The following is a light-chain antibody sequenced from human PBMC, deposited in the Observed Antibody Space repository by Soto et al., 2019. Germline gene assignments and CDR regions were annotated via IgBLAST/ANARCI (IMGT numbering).Light chain of an antibody. J-gene: IGKJ2*01. Sequence: DIVMTQSPDSLAVSLGERATINCKSSQSVLYSSNNKNYLAWYQQKPGQPPKLLIYWASTRESGVPDRFSGSGSGTDFTLTISSLQAGDVAVYYCQQYHSTPNTFGQGTKLEIK. CDR1: QSVLYSSNNKNY. CDR3: QQYHSTPNT. V-gene: IGKV4-1*01. CDR2: WAS.